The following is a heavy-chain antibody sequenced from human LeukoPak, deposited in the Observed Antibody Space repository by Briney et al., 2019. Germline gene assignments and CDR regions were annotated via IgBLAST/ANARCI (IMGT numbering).Heavy chain of an antibody. V-gene: IGHV3-23*01. CDR3: AKDGTTTITFDY. CDR1: GFTFSCYA. J-gene: IGHJ4*02. D-gene: IGHD1-1*01. CDR2: ISGSGGST. Sequence: GGSLRLSCAASGFTFSCYAMSGVRQAPGKGLEYVSVISGSGGSTHYRDSVKSRFTISRDNSKNTLYLQMNSLRVEDTAVYYCAKDGTTTITFDYWGQGTLVTVSS.